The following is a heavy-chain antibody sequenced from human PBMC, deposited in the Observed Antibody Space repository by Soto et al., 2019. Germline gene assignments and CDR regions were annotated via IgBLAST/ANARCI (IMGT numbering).Heavy chain of an antibody. V-gene: IGHV3-74*01. CDR3: ARESGDWPLNWFDP. D-gene: IGHD2-21*02. J-gene: IGHJ5*02. CDR1: GFNFSNHW. CDR2: ITSDGKSK. Sequence: GSLLLPCAASGFNFSNHWMHWVRQRPAEGLVWVSRITSDGKSKAYAESVKGRFAISRDNAKNTLYLQMNGLTAEDTAVYYCARESGDWPLNWFDPWGQGTLVTVYS.